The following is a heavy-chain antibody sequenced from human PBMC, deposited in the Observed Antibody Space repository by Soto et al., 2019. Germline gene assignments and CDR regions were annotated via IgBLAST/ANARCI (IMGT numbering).Heavy chain of an antibody. Sequence: EVQLVESGGGLVQPGGSLRLSCEVSGFAVNYMSWVRQAPGKGLEWLSVLYSGGSTYYADSMRGRFSISRDKSKNTLYLQMNSLRVEYTALYYCAIDGSDHWGQGTMVTVSS. CDR2: LYSGGST. J-gene: IGHJ4*02. CDR1: GFAVNY. CDR3: AIDGSDH. V-gene: IGHV3-66*01. D-gene: IGHD2-2*03.